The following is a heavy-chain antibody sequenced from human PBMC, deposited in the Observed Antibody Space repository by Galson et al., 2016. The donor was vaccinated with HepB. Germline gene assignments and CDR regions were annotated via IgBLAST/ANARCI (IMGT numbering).Heavy chain of an antibody. CDR2: IDPSGGST. Sequence: SVKVSCKASGHTFTSYYMHWVRQAPGQGLEWMGIIDPSGGSTSYAQKFQGRVTMTRDTSTNTVYMELSSLRSEDTAVYYCAKMGWDIAEDYWGQGTLVTVSS. V-gene: IGHV1-46*01. D-gene: IGHD5-12*01. CDR1: GHTFTSYY. J-gene: IGHJ4*02. CDR3: AKMGWDIAEDY.